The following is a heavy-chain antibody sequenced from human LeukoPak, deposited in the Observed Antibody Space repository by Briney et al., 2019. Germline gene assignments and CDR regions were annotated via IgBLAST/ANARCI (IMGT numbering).Heavy chain of an antibody. CDR3: ARYVVYGSGKYYFDY. Sequence: PSETLSLTCTVSGGSISSSNYFCSWIRQPPGQELEWIASINYGGTTYYNPSLKSRVTISVDTSKNQFSLRLTSVTAADTAVYLCARYVVYGSGKYYFDYWGQGSLVSVSS. D-gene: IGHD3-10*01. CDR2: INYGGTT. J-gene: IGHJ4*02. V-gene: IGHV4-39*01. CDR1: GGSISSSNYF.